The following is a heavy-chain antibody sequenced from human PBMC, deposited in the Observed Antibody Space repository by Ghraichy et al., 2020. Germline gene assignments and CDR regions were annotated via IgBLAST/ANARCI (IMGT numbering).Heavy chain of an antibody. Sequence: SETLSLTCTVSGGSISSTDYFWSWIRQSPGKGLEWIGYIYYTGRTYYNPSLTSRVTISIDTSKNQFSLNLSSVTAADTAVYFCARTPNRWFGELLPSWVSDWGLGTLVSVSS. CDR3: ARTPNRWFGELLPSWVSD. D-gene: IGHD3-10*01. CDR2: IYYTGRT. V-gene: IGHV4-30-4*01. J-gene: IGHJ4*02. CDR1: GGSISSTDYF.